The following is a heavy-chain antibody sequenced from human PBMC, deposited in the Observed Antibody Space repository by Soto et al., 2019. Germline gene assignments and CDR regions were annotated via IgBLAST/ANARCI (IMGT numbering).Heavy chain of an antibody. CDR1: GFVFSSYA. CDR2: VSGSGEST. V-gene: IGHV3-23*01. Sequence: EVQVLESGGGLVQPGGSLRLSCAASGFVFSSYAMSWVRQAPGKGLEWVSTVSGSGESTDYTDSVQGRFTISRDNSKNTVYLQMNSPRVEDTAVYYCVKDAGIPTYYFDFWGQGTLVTVSS. CDR3: VKDAGIPTYYFDF. D-gene: IGHD2-2*01. J-gene: IGHJ4*02.